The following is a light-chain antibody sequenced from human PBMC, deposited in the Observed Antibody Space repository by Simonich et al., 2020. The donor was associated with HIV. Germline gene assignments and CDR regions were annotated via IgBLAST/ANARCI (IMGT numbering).Light chain of an antibody. Sequence: DIQMTQSPSSLSASVGDRVTVTCRASKGISNSLAWYQQKPGKAPKLLLYAASKLESGGPSRFSGSGSGTDYTLTISSLQPEDFATYYCQQFYSTPQTFGQGTKVEIK. J-gene: IGKJ1*01. CDR3: QQFYSTPQT. V-gene: IGKV1-NL1*01. CDR1: KGISNS. CDR2: AAS.